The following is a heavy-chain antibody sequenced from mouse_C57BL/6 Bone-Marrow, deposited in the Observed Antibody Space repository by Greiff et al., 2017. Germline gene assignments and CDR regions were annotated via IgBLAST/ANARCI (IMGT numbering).Heavy chain of an antibody. Sequence: EVQLVESGGGLVQPGGSLSLSCAASGFTFTDYYMSWVRQPPGKALEWLGFIRNKANGYTTEYSASVKGRFTISRDNSQSILYLQMNALRAEDSATYYCARSRTGTLDYWGQGTTLTVFS. CDR1: GFTFTDYY. CDR2: IRNKANGYTT. V-gene: IGHV7-3*01. CDR3: ARSRTGTLDY. D-gene: IGHD4-1*01. J-gene: IGHJ2*01.